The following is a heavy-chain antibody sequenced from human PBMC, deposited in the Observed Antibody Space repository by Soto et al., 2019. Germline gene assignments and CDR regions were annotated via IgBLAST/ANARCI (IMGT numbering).Heavy chain of an antibody. J-gene: IGHJ3*02. D-gene: IGHD1-1*01. V-gene: IGHV3-7*01. CDR2: IKQDGSEK. CDR1: GFTFSSYW. Sequence: GGSLRLSCAASGFTFSSYWMSWVRQAPGKGLEWVANIKQDGSEKYYVDSVKGRFTISRDNAKNSLYLQMNSLRAEDTAVYYCARERNWNDADAFDIWGQGTMVTVSS. CDR3: ARERNWNDADAFDI.